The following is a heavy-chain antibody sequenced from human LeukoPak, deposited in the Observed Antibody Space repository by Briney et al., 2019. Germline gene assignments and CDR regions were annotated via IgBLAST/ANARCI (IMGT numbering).Heavy chain of an antibody. D-gene: IGHD4-23*01. CDR3: ARTSKVTSVMDI. Sequence: PGGSLSLSCAASGFTFSSYDMHWVRQATGKGLEWVSAIDTAGNTSYPGSVRGRFTISRENAKNSLYLQMNNVRAADTAVYYCARTSKVTSVMDIWGQGTMVTVSS. J-gene: IGHJ3*02. V-gene: IGHV3-13*04. CDR1: GFTFSSYD. CDR2: IDTAGNT.